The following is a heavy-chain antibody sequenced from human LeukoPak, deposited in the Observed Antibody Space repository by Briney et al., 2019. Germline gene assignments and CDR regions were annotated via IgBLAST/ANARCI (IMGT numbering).Heavy chain of an antibody. CDR2: IHTSGST. CDR1: GGSISSGSYY. D-gene: IGHD4-11*01. CDR3: ARSGGYSNYAFDY. J-gene: IGHJ4*02. V-gene: IGHV4-61*02. Sequence: SETLSLTCTVSGGSISSGSYYWSWIRQPAGKGLEWIGRIHTSGSTNYNPSLKSRVTISVDTSKNQFSLKLSSVTAADPAVYYCARSGGYSNYAFDYWGQGTLVTVSS.